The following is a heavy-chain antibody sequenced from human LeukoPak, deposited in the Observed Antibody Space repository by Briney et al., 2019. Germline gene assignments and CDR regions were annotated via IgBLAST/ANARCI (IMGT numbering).Heavy chain of an antibody. CDR1: GYTFTSYG. V-gene: IGHV1-18*01. D-gene: IGHD3-22*01. CDR3: ARYYDSSGYYSYYFDY. J-gene: IGHJ4*02. CDR2: ISAYNGNT. Sequence: GASVKVSCKASGYTFTSYGISWVRQAPGQGLEWMGWISAYNGNTNYAQKLQGRVTMTTDTSTSTAYMELRSLRSDDTAVYYCARYYDSSGYYSYYFDYWGQGTLVTVSS.